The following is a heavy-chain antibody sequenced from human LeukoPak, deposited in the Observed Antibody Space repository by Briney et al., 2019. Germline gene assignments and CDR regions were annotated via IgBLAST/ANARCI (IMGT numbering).Heavy chain of an antibody. D-gene: IGHD5-12*01. Sequence: PGGSLRLSCAASGFTFSNYAMTWVRQAPGKGLEWVSTISGGGGSTYYADSVKGRFTISRDNSKYTLYLQINSLRAEDTAVYYCARGYKSGWNYWGQGTLVTVSS. V-gene: IGHV3-23*01. J-gene: IGHJ4*02. CDR1: GFTFSNYA. CDR3: ARGYKSGWNY. CDR2: ISGGGGST.